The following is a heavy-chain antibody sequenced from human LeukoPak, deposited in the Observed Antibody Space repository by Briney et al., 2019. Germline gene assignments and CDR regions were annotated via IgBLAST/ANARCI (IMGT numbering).Heavy chain of an antibody. Sequence: SQTLSLTCAISGVSVSSNSAGWNWIRLSPSRGLEWLGRTYYRSKWYNDYAVSVESRITINPDTSKNQFSLQLNSVTPEDTAVYYCARWAAGHGMDVWGQGTTVTVS. D-gene: IGHD6-13*01. V-gene: IGHV6-1*01. CDR1: GVSVSSNSAG. CDR3: ARWAAGHGMDV. CDR2: TYYRSKWYN. J-gene: IGHJ6*02.